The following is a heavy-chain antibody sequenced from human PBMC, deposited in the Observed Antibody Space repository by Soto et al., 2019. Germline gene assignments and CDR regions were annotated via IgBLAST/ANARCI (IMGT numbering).Heavy chain of an antibody. D-gene: IGHD3-10*01. CDR1: GGSVSSYY. CDR2: IFYSGST. V-gene: IGHV4-59*08. J-gene: IGHJ3*02. Sequence: QVQLQESGPGLVKASETLSLTCTVSGGSVSSYYWSWIRQPPGKGLEWIGYIFYSGSTSYNPSLKSRVTISVDTCKYQFSLKLSSVTAADTTVYYCARHGGITMVRGVLAAFDIWGQWTMVSVSS. CDR3: ARHGGITMVRGVLAAFDI.